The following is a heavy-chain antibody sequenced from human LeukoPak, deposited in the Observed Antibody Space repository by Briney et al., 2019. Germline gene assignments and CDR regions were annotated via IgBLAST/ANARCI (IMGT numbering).Heavy chain of an antibody. J-gene: IGHJ4*02. Sequence: SVQVSCKASGGTFSSYAISWVRQAPGQGLEWMGGIIPIFGTANYAQKFQGRVTIPADESTSTAYMELSSLRSEDTAVYYCASSSGRIDCVIDYWGQGTLVTVSS. CDR1: GGTFSSYA. CDR2: IIPIFGTA. D-gene: IGHD2-21*01. V-gene: IGHV1-69*01. CDR3: ASSSGRIDCVIDY.